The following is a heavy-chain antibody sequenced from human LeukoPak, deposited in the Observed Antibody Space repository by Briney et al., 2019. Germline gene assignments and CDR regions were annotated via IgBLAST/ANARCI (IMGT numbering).Heavy chain of an antibody. D-gene: IGHD1-1*01. CDR3: ARRVYNWNGDFDY. Sequence: PSETLSLTCTVSGGSISTYYWSWIRQPPGKGLEWIGYISYSGSTNYNPSLKSRVTVSADTSKNQFSLKLSSVTAADTAVYYCARRVYNWNGDFDYWGQGTLVTVSS. CDR1: GGSISTYY. J-gene: IGHJ4*02. CDR2: ISYSGST. V-gene: IGHV4-59*08.